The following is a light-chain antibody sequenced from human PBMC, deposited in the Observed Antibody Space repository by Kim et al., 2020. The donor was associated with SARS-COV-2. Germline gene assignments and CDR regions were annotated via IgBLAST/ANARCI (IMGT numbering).Light chain of an antibody. CDR3: QAWDSRNYV. CDR1: NLENKY. J-gene: IGLJ1*01. V-gene: IGLV3-1*01. CDR2: RNI. Sequence: SYELTQPPSVSVSPGETASITCSGDNLENKYVCWYQQKPGQSPVLVMYRNIKRPSGIPERFSGSNSGNTATLTISGTQGLDEADYYCQAWDSRNYVFGTGTKVTVL.